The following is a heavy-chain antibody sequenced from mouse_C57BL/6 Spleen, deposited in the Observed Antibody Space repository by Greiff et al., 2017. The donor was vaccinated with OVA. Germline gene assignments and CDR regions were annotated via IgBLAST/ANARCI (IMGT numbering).Heavy chain of an antibody. J-gene: IGHJ3*01. V-gene: IGHV5-9-1*02. D-gene: IGHD1-1*01. CDR1: GFTFSSYA. CDR3: TRDSYGSSRGAWFAY. Sequence: EVKVVESGEGLVKPGGSLKLSCAASGFTFSSYAMSWVRQTPEKRLEWVAYISSGGDYIYYADTVKGRFTISRDNARNTLYLQMSSLKSEDTAMYSCTRDSYGSSRGAWFAYWGQGTLVTVSA. CDR2: ISSGGDYI.